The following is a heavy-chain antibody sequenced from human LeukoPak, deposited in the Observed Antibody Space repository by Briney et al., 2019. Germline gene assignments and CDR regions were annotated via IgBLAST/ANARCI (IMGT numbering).Heavy chain of an antibody. J-gene: IGHJ4*02. CDR2: INHSGST. Sequence: KPSETLSLTCAVYGGSFSGYYWSWIRQPPGKGLEWIGEINHSGSTNYNPSLKSRVTISVDTSKNQFSLKLSSVTPEDTATYYCARSLGYWGQGTLVTVSS. CDR3: ARSLGY. V-gene: IGHV4-34*01. CDR1: GGSFSGYY.